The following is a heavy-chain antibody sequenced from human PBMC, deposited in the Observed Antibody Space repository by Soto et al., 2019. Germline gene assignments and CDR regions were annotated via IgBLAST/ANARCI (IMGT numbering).Heavy chain of an antibody. CDR2: ISYDGSNK. Sequence: QVQLVESGGGVVQPGRSLRLSCAASGFTFSSYGMHWVRQAPGKGLEWVAVISYDGSNKYYADSVKGRFTISRDNSKNTLYLQMNSLRAEDTAVYYCAKDLLLWVGEFNAPNAFDIWGQGTMVTVSS. D-gene: IGHD3-10*01. CDR3: AKDLLLWVGEFNAPNAFDI. V-gene: IGHV3-30*18. CDR1: GFTFSSYG. J-gene: IGHJ3*02.